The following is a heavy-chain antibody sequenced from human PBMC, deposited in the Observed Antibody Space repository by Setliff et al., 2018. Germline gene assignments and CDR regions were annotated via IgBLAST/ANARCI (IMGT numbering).Heavy chain of an antibody. CDR3: ARVRNTQNGFFDY. CDR1: GGSFSTYY. Sequence: SETLSLTCAVYGGSFSTYYWIWIRQPPGKGLEWIASISHSGATYYNPSLNSRLTISVDTSKNQFSLRLTSVTAADTAIYYCARVRNTQNGFFDYWSQGTLVTVSS. D-gene: IGHD1-1*01. CDR2: ISHSGAT. J-gene: IGHJ4*02. V-gene: IGHV4-34*01.